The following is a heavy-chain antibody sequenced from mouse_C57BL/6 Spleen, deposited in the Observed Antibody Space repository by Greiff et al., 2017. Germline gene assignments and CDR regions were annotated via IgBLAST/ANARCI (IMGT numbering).Heavy chain of an antibody. CDR2: INPNNGCT. CDR3: ARAEVGRDEFEY. CDR1: GYTFTDYN. J-gene: IGHJ3*01. V-gene: IGHV1-22*01. Sequence: EVHLVESGAELVKPGASVKLSCKASGYTFTDYNMHWVKQSPGKSLEWIGYINPNNGCTSYNQKFKGKATLTVDKSSSTAYMELRSLTSEDSAVYYCARAEVGRDEFEYWGQGTPVTVSA. D-gene: IGHD4-1*01.